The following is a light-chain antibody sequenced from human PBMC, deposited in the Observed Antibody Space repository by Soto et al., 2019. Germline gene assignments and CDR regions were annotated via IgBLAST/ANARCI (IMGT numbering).Light chain of an antibody. Sequence: DIPMTQAPSSLSASVGDIVTITCRASQSISNYLNWYQQKPGKAPKLLVSAASSFQSGVPSRYSGSASGTDFTRTISRLQPEDFATYYCHQSYSTPFTFGPGTKVDIK. CDR2: AAS. CDR1: QSISNY. CDR3: HQSYSTPFT. V-gene: IGKV1-39*01. J-gene: IGKJ3*01.